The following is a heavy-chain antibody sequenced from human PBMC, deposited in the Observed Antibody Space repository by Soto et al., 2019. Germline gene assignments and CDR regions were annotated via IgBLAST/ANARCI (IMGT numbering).Heavy chain of an antibody. CDR3: TRDRPEARYDYHPIFDH. D-gene: IGHD5-12*01. J-gene: IGHJ4*02. CDR2: ISGSAIKGLEWVSRISGGGVNT. CDR1: GFTFSDYA. V-gene: IGHV3-23*01. Sequence: GGSLRLSCAASGFTFSDYAMSWVRRAPGKGLEWVSGISGSAIKGLEWVSRISGGGVNTYYINSVEGRFTISRDNVKNILFLQMNSLRVDDSGVYYCTRDRPEARYDYHPIFDHWGQGTPVTVSS.